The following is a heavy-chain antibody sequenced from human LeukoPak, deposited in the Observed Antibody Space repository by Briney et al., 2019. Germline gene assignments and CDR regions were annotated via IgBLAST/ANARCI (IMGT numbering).Heavy chain of an antibody. Sequence: PSETLSLTCTGSGDSISSGNFYWGWIRQPPGKELQRIGSIYYNGITHYNPSLESRVTISADTSTNEFSLKLRSVTAADTAMYYCARDHGDFVQHDWGQGTLVTVSS. D-gene: IGHD4-17*01. J-gene: IGHJ4*02. CDR3: ARDHGDFVQHD. CDR2: IYYNGIT. V-gene: IGHV4-39*01. CDR1: GDSISSGNFY.